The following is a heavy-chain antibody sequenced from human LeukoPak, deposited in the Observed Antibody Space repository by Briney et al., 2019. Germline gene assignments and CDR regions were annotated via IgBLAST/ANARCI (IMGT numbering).Heavy chain of an antibody. J-gene: IGHJ4*02. V-gene: IGHV1-18*01. CDR2: INAYNGNT. CDR1: GYTFTSYG. D-gene: IGHD3-9*01. CDR3: ATGSYDILTGYQSGIDY. Sequence: ASVKFFCKASGYTFTSYGISCMRQAPGQGLEWMGWINAYNGNTNYAQKLQGRVTMTTDTSTSTAYMELRSLRSEDTAVYYCATGSYDILTGYQSGIDYWGQGTLVTVSS.